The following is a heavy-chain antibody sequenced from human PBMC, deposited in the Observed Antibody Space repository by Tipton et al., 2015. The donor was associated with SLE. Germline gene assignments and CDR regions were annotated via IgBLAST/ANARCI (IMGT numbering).Heavy chain of an antibody. CDR3: ARDTGYCSGGSCPPGY. V-gene: IGHV4-30-2*01. D-gene: IGHD2-15*01. Sequence: TLSLTCTVSGGSISSYSWSWIRQPPGKGLEWIGYIYHSGSTYYNPSLKSRVTISVDRSKNQFSLKLSSVTAADTAVYYCARDTGYCSGGSCPPGYWGQGTLVTVSS. CDR2: IYHSGST. CDR1: GGSISSYS. J-gene: IGHJ4*02.